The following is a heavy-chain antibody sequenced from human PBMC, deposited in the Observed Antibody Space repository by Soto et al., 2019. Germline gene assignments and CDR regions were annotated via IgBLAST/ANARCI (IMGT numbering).Heavy chain of an antibody. CDR2: IIPIFGTA. Sequence: QVQLVQSGAEVKKPGSSVKVSCKASGGTFSSYAINWVRQAPGQGLEWMGGIIPIFGTADYAQRFQGRVTITADESTSTAYMELSSLRSEDTAVYYCARAVAGGVYYYYGMDVWGQGTTVTVSS. V-gene: IGHV1-69*12. J-gene: IGHJ6*02. CDR3: ARAVAGGVYYYYGMDV. D-gene: IGHD6-19*01. CDR1: GGTFSSYA.